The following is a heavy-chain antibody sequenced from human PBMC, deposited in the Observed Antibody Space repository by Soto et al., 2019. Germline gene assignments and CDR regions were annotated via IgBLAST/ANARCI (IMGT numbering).Heavy chain of an antibody. CDR2: INHSGST. CDR3: ARDPYP. Sequence: QVQVQQWGAGLLKSSETLSLTCAVYGGSFSGYYWSWIRQPPGKGLEWIGEINHSGSTNYNPSLKSRVTISVDTSKNQFSLKLSSVTAADTAVYYCARDPYPWGQGTLVTVSS. V-gene: IGHV4-34*01. J-gene: IGHJ5*02. CDR1: GGSFSGYY.